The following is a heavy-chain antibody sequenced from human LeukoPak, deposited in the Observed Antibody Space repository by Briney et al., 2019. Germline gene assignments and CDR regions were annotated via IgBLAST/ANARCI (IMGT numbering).Heavy chain of an antibody. CDR1: GSGFAFGNFG. CDR3: AREEGVDGNN. CDR2: ISGSGHYT. V-gene: IGHV3-23*01. D-gene: IGHD4-23*01. J-gene: IGHJ4*02. Sequence: GGSLRLSCEASGSGFAFGNFGLSWVRQAPGRGLEWLSGISGSGHYTYYANSVKGRFTISRDNSKSTLYLQMNSLRAEDTAVYYCAREEGVDGNNWGQGTLVIVSS.